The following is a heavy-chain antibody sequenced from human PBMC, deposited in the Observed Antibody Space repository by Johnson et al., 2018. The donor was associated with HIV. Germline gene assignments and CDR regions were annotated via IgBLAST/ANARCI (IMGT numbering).Heavy chain of an antibody. Sequence: QVQLVESGGGVVQPGRSLRLSCAASGFTFSSYAMNWVRQAPGQALGGVAGTHDDGTNKQYADSVKCRFTISRDNSKNTLYLQMNSLRAEDTAVYYCAKEGGARVHDPSDITVHASMATVCS. V-gene: IGHV3-30*04. CDR1: GFTFSSYA. D-gene: IGHD2-21*01. CDR3: AKEGGARVHDPSDI. J-gene: IGHJ3*02. CDR2: THDDGTNK.